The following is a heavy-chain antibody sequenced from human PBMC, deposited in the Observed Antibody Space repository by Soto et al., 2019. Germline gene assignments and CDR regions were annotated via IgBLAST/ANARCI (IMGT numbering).Heavy chain of an antibody. V-gene: IGHV4-30-2*01. CDR2: IYHIGTT. CDR3: ARDFSGWYGSWFDP. J-gene: IGHJ5*02. Sequence: ASETLSLTCAVSGGSISSGGYSWSWIRQPPGKGLEWIGFIYHIGTTYYNPSLQSRVTISVDRSKNQFSLELASVTAADTAVYYCARDFSGWYGSWFDPWGQGTLVTVSS. D-gene: IGHD6-19*01. CDR1: GGSISSGGYS.